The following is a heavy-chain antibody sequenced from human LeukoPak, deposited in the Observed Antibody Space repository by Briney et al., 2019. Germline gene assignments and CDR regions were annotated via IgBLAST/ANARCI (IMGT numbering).Heavy chain of an antibody. CDR3: ARLATNGGYGY. CDR2: VSSSSSYI. J-gene: IGHJ1*01. V-gene: IGHV3-21*01. D-gene: IGHD5-12*01. Sequence: PGGSLRLSCAASGFTFSSYGMNWVRQAPGKGLEWVSSVSSSSSYIYYAGSVKGRFTISRDNAKNSLYLQMNRMSTQDTAVYYRARLATNGGYGYWGQGPLATVSS. CDR1: GFTFSSYG.